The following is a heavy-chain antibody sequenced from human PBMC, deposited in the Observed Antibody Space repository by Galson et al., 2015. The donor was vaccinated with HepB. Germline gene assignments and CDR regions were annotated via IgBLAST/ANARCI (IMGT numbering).Heavy chain of an antibody. CDR3: ARERRGGCFDQ. Sequence: SLRLSCAASGFTFSNYWMSWVRQGPGKGLEWVANIKQDGSDRYYVDSVKGRFTISRDNAKNTLFLQMNSLRAEDTAVYYCARERRGGCFDQWGQGTLVTVSS. D-gene: IGHD2-15*01. CDR1: GFTFSNYW. J-gene: IGHJ4*02. CDR2: IKQDGSDR. V-gene: IGHV3-7*03.